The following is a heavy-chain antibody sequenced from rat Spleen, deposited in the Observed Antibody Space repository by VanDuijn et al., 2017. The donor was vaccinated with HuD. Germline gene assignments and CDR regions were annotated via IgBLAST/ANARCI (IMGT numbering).Heavy chain of an antibody. Sequence: VQVVESGGGLVQPKESLKISCAASGFTFSNAAMYWVRQAPGKGLEWVARIRTKPNNYATYYADSVKGRFTISRDDSKSMVYLQMDNLKTEDTAMYYCTAERRGIAWFAYWGQGTLVTVSS. V-gene: IGHV10-5*01. J-gene: IGHJ3*01. D-gene: IGHD1-11*01. CDR1: GFTFSNAA. CDR3: TAERRGIAWFAY. CDR2: IRTKPNNYAT.